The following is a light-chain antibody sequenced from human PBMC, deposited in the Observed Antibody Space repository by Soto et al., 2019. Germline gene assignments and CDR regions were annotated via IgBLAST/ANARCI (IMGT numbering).Light chain of an antibody. CDR1: SSDVGSSNL. CDR3: CSYAGSSAWA. J-gene: IGLJ3*02. CDR2: EGS. Sequence: QSALTQPASVSGSPGQSITISCTGTSSDVGSSNLVSWYQQHPGKAPKLMIYEGSKRPSAVSTRFSGSKSGKTASLTISGVQAEDGAASHCCSYAGSSAWAFGGGTQPTGL. V-gene: IGLV2-23*01.